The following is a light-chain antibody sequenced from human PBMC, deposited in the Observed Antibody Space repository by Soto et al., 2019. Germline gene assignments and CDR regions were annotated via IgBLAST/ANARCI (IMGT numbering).Light chain of an antibody. V-gene: IGLV2-14*01. CDR1: SSDVGGYNY. CDR3: SSYTSSRSYV. Sequence: QSALAQPASVSGSPGQSITLSCTGTSSDVGGYNYVSWYQQLPGKAPKLMIFDVSNLPSGVSNRFSGSKSGNTASLTISGLQAEDEADYYCSSYTSSRSYVFGTGTKVTV. J-gene: IGLJ1*01. CDR2: DVS.